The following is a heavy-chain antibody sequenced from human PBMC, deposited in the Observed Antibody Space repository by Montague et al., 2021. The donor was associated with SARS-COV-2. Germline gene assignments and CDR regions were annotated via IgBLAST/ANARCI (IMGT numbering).Heavy chain of an antibody. CDR2: ISSSSSTI. J-gene: IGHJ4*02. CDR3: ATGLAYYYDSSGYYFADY. V-gene: IGHV3-48*04. Sequence: SLRLSCAASGFTFSSYSMNWVRQAPGKGLEWVSYISSSSSTIYYADSVKGRFTISRDNAKNSLYLQMNSLRAEDMAVYYCATGLAYYYDSSGYYFADYRGQGTLVTVSS. D-gene: IGHD3-22*01. CDR1: GFTFSSYS.